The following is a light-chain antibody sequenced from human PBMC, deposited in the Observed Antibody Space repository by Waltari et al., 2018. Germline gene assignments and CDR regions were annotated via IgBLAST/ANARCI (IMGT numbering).Light chain of an antibody. J-gene: IGKJ2*01. CDR3: QQYYRPPPNP. V-gene: IGKV4-1*01. CDR2: GAS. CDR1: QNVFYSSSDKYY. Sequence: DIVLTQSPDSLAVSLGERATINCTSSQNVFYSSSDKYYIAWYQQKTGRPPKLRIYGASTLESRVTERCRGSGSGTHFTLTISSLQAEDVAVYYCQQYYRPPPNPFGQGTRWEI.